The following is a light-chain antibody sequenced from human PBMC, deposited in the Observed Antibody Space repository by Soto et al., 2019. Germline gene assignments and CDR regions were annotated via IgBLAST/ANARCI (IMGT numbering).Light chain of an antibody. CDR2: AAS. J-gene: IGKJ2*01. V-gene: IGKV3-20*01. CDR3: HHYDSSPPYT. CDR1: RSFSSSY. Sequence: EIVLTQSPGTLSLSPGERATLSCRASRSFSSSYLAWYQHKVGQAPRLLIYAASTGATGIPDRFSGSGSATDFTLTISRLEPEDSAVYYCHHYDSSPPYTLGQGTKLEIK.